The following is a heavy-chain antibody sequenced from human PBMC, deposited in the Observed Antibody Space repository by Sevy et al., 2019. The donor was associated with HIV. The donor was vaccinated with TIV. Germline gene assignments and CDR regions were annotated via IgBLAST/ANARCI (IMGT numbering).Heavy chain of an antibody. CDR2: MNPNSGNT. V-gene: IGHV1-8*03. CDR1: GYTFTSYD. J-gene: IGHJ3*02. CDR3: ARVRGITMITGGAFDI. Sequence: ASVKVSCKASGYTFTSYDINWVRQATGQGLEWMGWMNPNSGNTGYAQKFQGRVTITRNTSISTAYMELSSLRSEETAVYYCARVRGITMITGGAFDIWGQGTMVTVSS. D-gene: IGHD3-22*01.